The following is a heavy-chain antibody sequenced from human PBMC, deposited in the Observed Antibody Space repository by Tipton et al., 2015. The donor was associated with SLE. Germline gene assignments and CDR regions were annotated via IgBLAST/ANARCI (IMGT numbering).Heavy chain of an antibody. CDR2: IYYSGST. Sequence: TLSLTCTVSGGSISSSSYYWGWIRQPPGKGLEWIGSIYYSGSTYYNPSLKSRVTISVDTSKNQFSLKLSSVTAADTAVYYCARGAYSSSWSAFDIWGQGTMVTVSS. CDR3: ARGAYSSSWSAFDI. J-gene: IGHJ3*02. CDR1: GGSISSSSYY. V-gene: IGHV4-39*07. D-gene: IGHD6-13*01.